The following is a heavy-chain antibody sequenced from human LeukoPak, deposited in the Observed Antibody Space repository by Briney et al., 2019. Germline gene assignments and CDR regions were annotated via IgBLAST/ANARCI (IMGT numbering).Heavy chain of an antibody. Sequence: PGGSLRPSCAASGFTFSNYVMSWVRQAPGKGLEWVSAISGSGGSTSYADSVKGRFTISRDNSKSTLYLQMNSLRAEDTAVYYCAKATYSGSYDFANWGQGTLVTVSS. J-gene: IGHJ4*02. CDR2: ISGSGGST. D-gene: IGHD1-26*01. CDR3: AKATYSGSYDFAN. V-gene: IGHV3-23*01. CDR1: GFTFSNYV.